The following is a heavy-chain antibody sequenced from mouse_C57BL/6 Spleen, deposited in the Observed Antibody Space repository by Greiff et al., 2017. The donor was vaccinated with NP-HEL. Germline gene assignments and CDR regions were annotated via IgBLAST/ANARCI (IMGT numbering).Heavy chain of an antibody. CDR1: GYTFTSYG. J-gene: IGHJ4*01. CDR3: ARPHYGSSYDYAKDY. V-gene: IGHV1-81*01. Sequence: VQLQQSGAELARPGASVKLSCKASGYTFTSYGISWVKQRTGQGLEWIGEIYPRSGNTYYNEKFKGKATLTADKSSSTAYMELRSLTSEDAAVYFCARPHYGSSYDYAKDYWGQGTSVTVSS. CDR2: IYPRSGNT. D-gene: IGHD1-1*01.